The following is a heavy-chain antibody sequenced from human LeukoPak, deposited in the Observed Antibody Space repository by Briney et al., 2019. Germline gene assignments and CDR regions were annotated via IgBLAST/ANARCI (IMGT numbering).Heavy chain of an antibody. D-gene: IGHD6-13*01. CDR3: TGHHQAYSRTY. J-gene: IGHJ4*02. CDR1: GFTFSSYS. V-gene: IGHV3-74*01. Sequence: PGGSLRLSCAASGFTFSSYSMNWVRQAPGKGLEWVSRISTDASSTTYADSVKGRFTISRDNAKDTLYLQMNSLRAEDTAVYYCTGHHQAYSRTYWGQGTLVTVSS. CDR2: ISTDASST.